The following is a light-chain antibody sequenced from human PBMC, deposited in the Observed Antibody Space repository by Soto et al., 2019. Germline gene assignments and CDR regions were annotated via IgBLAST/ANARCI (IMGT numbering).Light chain of an antibody. CDR1: QSVDSY. CDR2: DAS. V-gene: IGKV3-11*01. Sequence: EIVLTQSPATLSLSPGERATLSCRASQSVDSYLAWYQQKPGQAPRLPIYDASNRATGIPARFSGSGSETGFTLTISSLEPEDFAVYYCQQRRSWPITFGQGTRLEIK. CDR3: QQRRSWPIT. J-gene: IGKJ5*01.